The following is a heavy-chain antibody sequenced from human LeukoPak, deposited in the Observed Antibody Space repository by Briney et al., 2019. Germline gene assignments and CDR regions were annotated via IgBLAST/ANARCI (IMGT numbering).Heavy chain of an antibody. V-gene: IGHV3-33*01. CDR1: GFTFSTYG. D-gene: IGHD3-9*01. CDR2: IWYDGSKK. CDR3: GRDIQYFEILTGYSALDY. J-gene: IGHJ4*02. Sequence: GGSLRLSCAASGFTFSTYGVHWVRQPPGKGLEWVAVIWYDGSKKYYADSVKGRFTISRDNSKNTLYLQINSLRDEDTAVYYCGRDIQYFEILTGYSALDYWGQGTLVTVSS.